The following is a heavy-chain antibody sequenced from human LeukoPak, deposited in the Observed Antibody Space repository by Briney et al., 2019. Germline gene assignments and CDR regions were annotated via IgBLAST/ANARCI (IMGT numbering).Heavy chain of an antibody. V-gene: IGHV3-30*04. J-gene: IGHJ4*02. CDR2: ISYDGSNK. CDR1: GFTFSSYA. D-gene: IGHD1-26*01. Sequence: LPGGSLRLSCAASGFTFSSYAMHWVRQAPGKGLEWVAVISYDGSNKYYADSVKGRFTISRDNSKNTLYLQMNSLRAEDTAVYYCAKDGVGATLPDYWGQGTLVTVSS. CDR3: AKDGVGATLPDY.